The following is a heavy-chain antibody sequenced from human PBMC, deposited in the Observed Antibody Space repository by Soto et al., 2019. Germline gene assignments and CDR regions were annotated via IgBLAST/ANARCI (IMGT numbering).Heavy chain of an antibody. D-gene: IGHD2-15*01. Sequence: PSETLSLTCTVSGDSISTDYWSWIRQHPGKGLEWIGYIYYSGSTYYNPSLKSRVTISVDTSKNQFSLKLSSVTAADTAVYYCARGVVVVIAATKYNWFDPWGQGTLVTVSS. CDR2: IYYSGST. J-gene: IGHJ5*02. CDR3: ARGVVVVIAATKYNWFDP. CDR1: GDSISTDY. V-gene: IGHV4-30-4*08.